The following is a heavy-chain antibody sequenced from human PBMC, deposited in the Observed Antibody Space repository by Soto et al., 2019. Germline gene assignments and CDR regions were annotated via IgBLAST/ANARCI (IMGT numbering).Heavy chain of an antibody. CDR3: ASRRDSSGYYLDY. D-gene: IGHD3-22*01. CDR1: GGSISSSSYY. V-gene: IGHV4-39*01. CDR2: IYYSGST. Sequence: QLQLQESGPGLVKPSETLSLTCTVSGGSISSSSYYWGWIRQPPGKGREWIGSIYYSGSTYYNPSLKSRDTVSVNPSKNQSSLKLSSVTAADTAVYYCASRRDSSGYYLDYWGQGTLVTVSS. J-gene: IGHJ4*02.